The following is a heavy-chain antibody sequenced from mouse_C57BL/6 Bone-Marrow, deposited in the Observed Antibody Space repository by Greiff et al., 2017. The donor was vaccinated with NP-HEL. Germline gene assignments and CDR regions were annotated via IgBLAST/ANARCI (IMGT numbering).Heavy chain of an antibody. V-gene: IGHV5-4*03. CDR2: ISDGGSYT. CDR3: ARGGRQLRLRFAY. CDR1: GFTFSSYA. D-gene: IGHD3-2*02. J-gene: IGHJ3*01. Sequence: EVMLVESGGGLVKPGGSLKLSCAASGFTFSSYAMSWVRQTPEKRLEWVATISDGGSYTYYPDNVKGRFTISRDNAKNNLYLQMSHLKSEDTAMYYCARGGRQLRLRFAYWGQGTLVTVSA.